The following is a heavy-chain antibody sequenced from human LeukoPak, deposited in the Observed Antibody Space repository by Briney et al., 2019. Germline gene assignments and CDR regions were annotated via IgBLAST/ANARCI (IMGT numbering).Heavy chain of an antibody. CDR3: ASGPRLLDH. D-gene: IGHD6-25*01. V-gene: IGHV3-11*04. CDR1: GFTFSDNY. Sequence: GGSLRLSCAASGFTFSDNYMSWIRQAPGKGLEWVSYISNGGTTTKYADSVEGRFTISRDNAKNFLYLQMNSLRAEDTAVYFCASGPRLLDHWGQGTLVTVSS. CDR2: ISNGGTTT. J-gene: IGHJ4*02.